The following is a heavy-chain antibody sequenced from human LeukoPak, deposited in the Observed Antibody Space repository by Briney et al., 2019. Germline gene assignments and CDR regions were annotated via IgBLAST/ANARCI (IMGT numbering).Heavy chain of an antibody. CDR2: ISGSGGST. Sequence: PGGSLRLSCAASGFTFSSYAMSWVRQAPGKGLEWVPAISGSGGSTYYADSVKGRFTISRDNSKNTLYLQMNSLRAEDTAVYYCAGGFWQQLVRAFDIWGQGTMVTVSS. D-gene: IGHD6-13*01. V-gene: IGHV3-23*01. CDR1: GFTFSSYA. J-gene: IGHJ3*02. CDR3: AGGFWQQLVRAFDI.